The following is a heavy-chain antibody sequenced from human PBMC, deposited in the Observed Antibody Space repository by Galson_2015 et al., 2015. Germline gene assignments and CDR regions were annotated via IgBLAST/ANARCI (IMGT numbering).Heavy chain of an antibody. CDR1: GFTFSTYA. CDR3: ARDGPKGLTSFGY. V-gene: IGHV3-30-3*01. Sequence: SLRLSCAASGFTFSTYAIHWVRQAPGKGLEWVAVISYDGSKKSSADSVKGRFSVSRDNSKNTVYLQMSSLRVEDTAVYYCARDGPKGLTSFGYWGQGTLVTVSS. J-gene: IGHJ4*02. CDR2: ISYDGSKK. D-gene: IGHD1-14*01.